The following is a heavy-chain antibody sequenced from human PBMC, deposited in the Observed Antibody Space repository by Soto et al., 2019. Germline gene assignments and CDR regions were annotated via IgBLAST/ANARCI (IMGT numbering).Heavy chain of an antibody. CDR1: AGSITNYY. V-gene: IGHV4-59*01. D-gene: IGHD1-1*01. Sequence: VQLQESGPGLVKPSETLSLTCTVSAGSITNYYWNWMRQPPEKGLEWIGFIHHTGSSMSNPSLRSRLTMSVDTTEGQISLNLRAVTAADTAVYYWAKWNEMKRSFDDWGQGILVTVSS. J-gene: IGHJ4*02. CDR3: AKWNEMKRSFDD. CDR2: IHHTGSS.